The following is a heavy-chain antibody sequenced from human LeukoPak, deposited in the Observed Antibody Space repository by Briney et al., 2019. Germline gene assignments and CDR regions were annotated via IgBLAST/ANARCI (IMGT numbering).Heavy chain of an antibody. CDR3: AKSGSSGRSYYYYYYMDV. Sequence: GGSLRLSCAASGFTFSSYGMHWVRQAPGKGLEWVAVISYDGSNKYYADSVKGRFTISRDNSKNTLYLQMNSLRAEDTAVYYCAKSGSSGRSYYYYYYMDVWGKGTTVTVSS. D-gene: IGHD1-26*01. CDR2: ISYDGSNK. V-gene: IGHV3-30*18. J-gene: IGHJ6*03. CDR1: GFTFSSYG.